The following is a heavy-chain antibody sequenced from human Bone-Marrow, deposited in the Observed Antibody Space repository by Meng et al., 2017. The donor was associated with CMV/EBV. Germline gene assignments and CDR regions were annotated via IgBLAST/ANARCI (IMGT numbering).Heavy chain of an antibody. J-gene: IGHJ4*02. D-gene: IGHD6-13*01. CDR2: IYSGGSDT. V-gene: IGHV3-23*03. Sequence: GGSLRRSCVASGFTFSSYAMSWARQAPGKGLEWVSLIYSGGSDTYYADSVKGRFTISRDNSQNTLYLQMNSLRAGDTALDYCTKRNGAAAGTTDYWGQGTLVTVSS. CDR1: GFTFSSYA. CDR3: TKRNGAAAGTTDY.